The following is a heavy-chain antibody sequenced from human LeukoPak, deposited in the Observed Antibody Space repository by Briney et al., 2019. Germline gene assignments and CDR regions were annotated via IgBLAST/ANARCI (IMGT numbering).Heavy chain of an antibody. CDR3: ATVTGDGYPAGADYYFDY. CDR2: ISAYNGNT. CDR1: GYTFTSYG. V-gene: IGHV1-18*01. D-gene: IGHD5-24*01. J-gene: IGHJ4*02. Sequence: ASVKVSCKASGYTFTSYGISWVRQAPGQGLEWMGWISAYNGNTNYAQKLQGRVTMTTDTSTSTAYMELSSLRSEDTAVYYCATVTGDGYPAGADYYFDYWGQGTLVTVSS.